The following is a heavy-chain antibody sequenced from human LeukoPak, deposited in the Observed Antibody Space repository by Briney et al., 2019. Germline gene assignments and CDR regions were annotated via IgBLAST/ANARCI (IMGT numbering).Heavy chain of an antibody. CDR3: ARSTTVTDYYYYYMDV. V-gene: IGHV1-69*05. CDR1: GGTFSSYA. J-gene: IGHJ6*03. Sequence: SVKVSSKASGGTFSSYAISWVRQAPGQGLEWMGGIIPIFGTANYAQKFQGRVTITTDESTSTAYMELSSLRSEDTAVYYCARSTTVTDYYYYYMDVWGKGTTVTVSS. D-gene: IGHD4-11*01. CDR2: IIPIFGTA.